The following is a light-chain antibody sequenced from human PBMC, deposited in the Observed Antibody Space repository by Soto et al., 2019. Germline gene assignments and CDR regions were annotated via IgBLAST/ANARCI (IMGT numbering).Light chain of an antibody. CDR2: WAS. CDR1: SNIKNY. CDR3: QQFYATPFT. J-gene: IGKJ3*01. Sequence: DIVMTQSPDSLAVSLGERATINCKSSSNIKNYLAWYQQRPGQPPKLLISWASGRESGVPDRFSGSGSGTDFTLTISSLQAEDVATYYCQQFYATPFTFGPGTKVVIK. V-gene: IGKV4-1*01.